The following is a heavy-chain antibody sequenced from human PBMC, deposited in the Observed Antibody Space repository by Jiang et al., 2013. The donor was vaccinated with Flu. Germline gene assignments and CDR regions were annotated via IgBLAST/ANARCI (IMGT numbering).Heavy chain of an antibody. D-gene: IGHD6-13*01. CDR3: ARHGGRRGSSWLNSLDY. CDR1: GASISSGTYY. J-gene: IGHJ4*02. V-gene: IGHV4-39*01. CDR2: ISKSGDI. Sequence: PGLVKPSETLSLSCTVSGASISSGTYYWGWIRQVPGKGLEWIGSISKSGDIYNNPSLKSRVTISVDPSKNHFSLRLSSVTAADTALYYCARHGGRRGSSWLNSLDYWGQGSLVTVSS.